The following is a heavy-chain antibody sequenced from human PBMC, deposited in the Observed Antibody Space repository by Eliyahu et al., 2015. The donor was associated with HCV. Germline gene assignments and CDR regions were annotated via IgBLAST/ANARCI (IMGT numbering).Heavy chain of an antibody. CDR2: ISGSVGST. V-gene: IGHV3-23*01. J-gene: IGHJ4*02. CDR3: AKDGSYYDILTGYYSHFDY. D-gene: IGHD3-9*01. CDR1: GXTFSXYA. Sequence: EVQLLESGGGLVQPGGSLRLSCAASGXTFSXYAMXWVRQAXGKGLEWVSAISGSVGSTYYADSVKGRFTISRDNSKNTLYLQMNSLRAEDTAVYYCAKDGSYYDILTGYYSHFDYWGQGTLVTVSS.